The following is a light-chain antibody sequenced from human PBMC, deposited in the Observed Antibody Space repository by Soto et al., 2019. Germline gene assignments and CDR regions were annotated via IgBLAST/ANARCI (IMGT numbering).Light chain of an antibody. CDR2: KAS. CDR3: LQYNSHPLT. CDR1: RSISSW. Sequence: DIQMSQSPSTLSASVGDRVTITCRASRSISSWLAWYQQKPGKAPKVLIYKASSLESGVPSRFSGSGSGTEFTLSISSLQPDDFTTYYCLQYNSHPLTFGGGTKVDIK. J-gene: IGKJ4*01. V-gene: IGKV1-5*03.